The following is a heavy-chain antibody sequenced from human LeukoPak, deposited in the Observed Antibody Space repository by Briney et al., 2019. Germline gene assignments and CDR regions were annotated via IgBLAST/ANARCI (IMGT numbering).Heavy chain of an antibody. CDR1: GYTFSGNG. J-gene: IGHJ6*03. D-gene: IGHD3-3*01. CDR3: ARVRTRVFGAHYYMDV. V-gene: IGHV1-18*01. CDR2: ISPFNGET. Sequence: ASVTVSCKTSGYTFSGNGITWVRQAPGQGLEWMGWISPFNGETKYARKLQGRVAMTTDPSTSTAYMELRSLRPDDTAVYYCARVRTRVFGAHYYMDVWGKGTTVTVSS.